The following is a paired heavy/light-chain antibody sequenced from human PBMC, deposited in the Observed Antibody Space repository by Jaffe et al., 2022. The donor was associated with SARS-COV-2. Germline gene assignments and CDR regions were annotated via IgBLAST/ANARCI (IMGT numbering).Light chain of an antibody. J-gene: IGKJ3*01. CDR3: QQRSNWT. V-gene: IGKV3-11*01. CDR2: DAS. CDR1: QSVSSY. Sequence: EIVLTQSPATLSLSPGERATLSCRASQSVSSYLAWYQQKPGQAPRLLIYDASNRATGIPARFSGSGSGTDFTLTISSLEPEDFAVYYCQQRSNWTFGPGTKVDIK.
Heavy chain of an antibody. D-gene: IGHD3-3*01. Sequence: QVHLVQSGAEVKKPGASVKVSCKASGYTFTDFYMHWVRQAPGQGLEWMGWVNPNSGDTNYAQKFQGWVTMTRDTSISTAYMELSRLRSDDTAVYYCASARGTDFWSGWEFDYWGQGTLVTVSS. V-gene: IGHV1-2*04. CDR3: ASARGTDFWSGWEFDY. J-gene: IGHJ4*02. CDR1: GYTFTDFY. CDR2: VNPNSGDT.